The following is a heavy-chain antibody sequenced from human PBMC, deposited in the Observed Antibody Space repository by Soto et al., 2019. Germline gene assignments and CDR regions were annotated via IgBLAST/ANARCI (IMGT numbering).Heavy chain of an antibody. CDR1: GFSLSTNKMC. Sequence: ESGPTMVNPTQTLTLTCSFSGFSLSTNKMCVNWIRQPPGKALEWLARIDWDDDEYYSASLKTRLTISKDTSKNQVVLTMTNMDPVDTGTYYCARSLASTSGWFDSWGQGTLVTVSS. V-gene: IGHV2-70*11. CDR3: ARSLASTSGWFDS. J-gene: IGHJ5*01. D-gene: IGHD2-2*01. CDR2: IDWDDDE.